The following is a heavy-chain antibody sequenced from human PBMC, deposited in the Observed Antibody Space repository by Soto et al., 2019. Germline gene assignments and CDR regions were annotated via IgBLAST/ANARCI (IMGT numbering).Heavy chain of an antibody. CDR3: ARWDGYGDV. J-gene: IGHJ4*02. CDR2: LSGGGSNT. CDR1: GFSFSTYS. Sequence: GGSLRLSXAASGFSFSTYSMAGVRQTPGKGLAWVSGLSGGGSNTFYADSVQGRFTISVDNSKNTVYLQMNSLRVEDTAVYYCARWDGYGDVWGQGTLVTVSS. V-gene: IGHV3-23*01. D-gene: IGHD4-17*01.